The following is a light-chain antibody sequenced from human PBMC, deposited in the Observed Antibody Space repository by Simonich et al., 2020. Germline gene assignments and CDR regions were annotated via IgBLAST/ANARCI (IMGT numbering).Light chain of an antibody. CDR1: QSVSSY. V-gene: IGKV3-11*01. Sequence: EIVLTQSPATLSLSPGERATLSCRASQSVSSYLSWYQQKPGQAPRLLSYDASNRATGIPAGCSGSGSGTDFTLTISSLEPEDFAVYYCQQRSNWLTFGGGTKVEIK. CDR3: QQRSNWLT. CDR2: DAS. J-gene: IGKJ4*01.